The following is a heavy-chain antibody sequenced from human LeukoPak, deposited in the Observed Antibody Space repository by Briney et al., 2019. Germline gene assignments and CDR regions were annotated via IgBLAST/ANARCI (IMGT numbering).Heavy chain of an antibody. V-gene: IGHV3-7*01. CDR1: GFTFSSYW. CDR2: IKQDGSEK. D-gene: IGHD5-12*01. CDR3: ASNRGYSGYDDFDY. J-gene: IGHJ4*02. Sequence: GGSLRLSCAASGFTFSSYWKSWVRQAPGKGLEWVANIKQDGSEKYYVDSVKGRFTISRDNAKNSLYLQMNSLRAEDTAVYYCASNRGYSGYDDFDYWGQGTLVTVSS.